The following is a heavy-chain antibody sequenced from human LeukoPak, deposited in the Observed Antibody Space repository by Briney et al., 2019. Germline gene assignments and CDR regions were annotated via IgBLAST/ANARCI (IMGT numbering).Heavy chain of an antibody. CDR1: GFTFSSYG. CDR3: ARGSDNYYYYQYMDV. J-gene: IGHJ6*03. CDR2: IRNDGSNK. D-gene: IGHD3-9*01. V-gene: IGHV3-30*02. Sequence: SGGSLRLSCAASGFTFSSYGMHWVRQAPGKGLEWVAFIRNDGSNKYYADSVRGRFTISRGNAKNSLYLQLNSLRAEDTAVYYCARGSDNYYYYQYMDVWGKGTTVTVSS.